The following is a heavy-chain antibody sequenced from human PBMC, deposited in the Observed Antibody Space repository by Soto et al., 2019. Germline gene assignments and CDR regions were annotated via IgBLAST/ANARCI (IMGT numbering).Heavy chain of an antibody. CDR1: GFTFSSYS. CDR3: ARGNDFWSGYSDYYYYCMDV. V-gene: IGHV3-21*01. CDR2: ISSSSSYI. D-gene: IGHD3-3*01. J-gene: IGHJ6*02. Sequence: GGSLRLSCAASGFTFSSYSMNWVRQAPGKGLEWVSSISSSSSYIYYADSVQGRFTISRDNSKNSLYLQMISLRAEDSAVYYFARGNDFWSGYSDYYYYCMDVWGQWTTVTFSS.